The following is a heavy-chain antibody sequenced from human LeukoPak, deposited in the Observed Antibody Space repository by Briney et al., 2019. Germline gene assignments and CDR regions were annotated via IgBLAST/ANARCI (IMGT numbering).Heavy chain of an antibody. CDR1: GGTFSSYA. CDR3: ARSSGIAVAGFDY. Sequence: SVKVSCKASGGTFSSYAISWVRQAPGQGLEWMGGIIPIFGTANYAQKLQGRVTMTTDTSTSTAYMELRSLRSDDTAVYNCARSSGIAVAGFDYWGQGTLVTVSS. D-gene: IGHD6-19*01. V-gene: IGHV1-69*05. J-gene: IGHJ4*02. CDR2: IIPIFGTA.